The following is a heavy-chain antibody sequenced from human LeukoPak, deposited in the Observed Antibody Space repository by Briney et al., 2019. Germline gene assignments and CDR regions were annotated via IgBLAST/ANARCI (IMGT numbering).Heavy chain of an antibody. CDR1: GFSLSTSGMR. CDR2: IDWDDDK. CDR3: ARTREDYGDYHNFDY. Sequence: SGPALVKPTQTLTLTCTFSGFSLSTSGMRVSWIRQPPGKALEWLARIDWDDDKFCSTSLKTRLTISKDTSKNQVVLTMTNMDPVDTATYYCARTREDYGDYHNFDYWGQGTLVTVSS. V-gene: IGHV2-70*04. J-gene: IGHJ4*02. D-gene: IGHD4-17*01.